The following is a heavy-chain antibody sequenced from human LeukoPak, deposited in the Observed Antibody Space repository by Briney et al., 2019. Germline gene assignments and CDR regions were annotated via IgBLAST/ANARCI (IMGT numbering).Heavy chain of an antibody. CDR1: GYTFTSYD. J-gene: IGHJ6*03. CDR3: ARSSLQQLAYYYYYYMDV. Sequence: GASVKVSCKASGYTFTSYDINWVRQATGQGLEWMGWMNPNSGNTGYAQKFQGRVTMTRNTSISTAYMELSSLRSEDTAVYYCARSSLQQLAYYYYYYMDVWGKGATVTVSS. V-gene: IGHV1-8*01. D-gene: IGHD6-13*01. CDR2: MNPNSGNT.